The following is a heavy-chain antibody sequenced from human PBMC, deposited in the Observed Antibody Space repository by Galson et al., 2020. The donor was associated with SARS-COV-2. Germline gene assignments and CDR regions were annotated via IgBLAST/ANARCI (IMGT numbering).Heavy chain of an antibody. V-gene: IGHV3-23*01. CDR3: AKEVTMIVVVTSPNY. Sequence: DSVKGRFTISRDNSKNTLYLQMNSLRAEDTAVYYCAKEVTMIVVVTSPNYWGQGTLVTVSS. J-gene: IGHJ4*02. D-gene: IGHD3-22*01.